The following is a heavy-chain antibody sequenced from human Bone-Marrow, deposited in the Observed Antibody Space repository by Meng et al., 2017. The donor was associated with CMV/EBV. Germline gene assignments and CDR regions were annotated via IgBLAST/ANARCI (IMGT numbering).Heavy chain of an antibody. CDR1: GFTFSSYW. D-gene: IGHD6-19*01. CDR2: IKQDGSEK. J-gene: IGHJ4*02. Sequence: GGYLRLSCAASGFTFSSYWMSWVRQAPGKGLEWVANIKQDGSEKYYVDSVKGRFTISRDNAKNSLYLQMNSLRAEDTAVYYCATTYSSGSSGGFSFDYWGEGTLVTVSS. V-gene: IGHV3-7*01. CDR3: ATTYSSGSSGGFSFDY.